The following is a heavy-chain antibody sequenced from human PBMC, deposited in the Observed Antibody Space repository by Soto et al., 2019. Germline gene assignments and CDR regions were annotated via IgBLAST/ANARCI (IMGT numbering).Heavy chain of an antibody. CDR2: ITGRGGGT. J-gene: IGHJ4*02. Sequence: EVQLLESGGGLVQPGWSLRLSCAASGFSFRNYAMTWVRQAPGKGLEWVSVITGRGGGTYFVDSVKGRFTISRDNSKNTVYLQRNSLRAEDTAVYYCAKRPLTAAGFDYWGQVTLVTVSS. D-gene: IGHD6-13*01. CDR3: AKRPLTAAGFDY. V-gene: IGHV3-23*01. CDR1: GFSFRNYA.